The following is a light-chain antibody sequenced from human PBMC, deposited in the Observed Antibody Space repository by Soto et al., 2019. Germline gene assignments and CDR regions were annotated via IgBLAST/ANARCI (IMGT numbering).Light chain of an antibody. Sequence: DIQMTQSPSSLSASVGDRVTITCRASQSITSYLNWYQQKPGRAPKLLISAASSLQSGVPSRFSGSGSGTDFTLTISSLQPGDFATYYCQQSYSTSWTFGQGTKVEI. CDR2: AAS. CDR3: QQSYSTSWT. J-gene: IGKJ1*01. V-gene: IGKV1-39*01. CDR1: QSITSY.